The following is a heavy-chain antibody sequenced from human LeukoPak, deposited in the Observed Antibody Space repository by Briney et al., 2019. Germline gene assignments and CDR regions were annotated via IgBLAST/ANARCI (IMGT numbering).Heavy chain of an antibody. J-gene: IGHJ4*02. V-gene: IGHV3-30*04. CDR1: GFTFSSYA. CDR2: ISYDGSNK. Sequence: PGGSLRLSCAASGFTFSSYAMHWVRQAPGKGLEWVAVISYDGSNKYYADSVKGRFTISRDNSKNTLYLQMNSLRAEDTAVYYCASAGTSYGDQFFDYWGQGTLVTVSS. CDR3: ASAGTSYGDQFFDY. D-gene: IGHD4-17*01.